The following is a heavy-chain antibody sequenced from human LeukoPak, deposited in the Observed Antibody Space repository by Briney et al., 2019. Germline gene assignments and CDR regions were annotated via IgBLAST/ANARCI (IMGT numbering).Heavy chain of an antibody. D-gene: IGHD6-13*01. CDR3: ARRSSSWYQVIDY. V-gene: IGHV4-34*01. CDR2: INHSGST. J-gene: IGHJ4*02. CDR1: GGSFSGYY. Sequence: SETLSLTCAVSGGSFSGYYWSWLRQPPGKGLEWIGEINHSGSTNYNPSLKSRVTISVDTSKNQFSLKLSSVTAADTAVYYCARRSSSWYQVIDYWGQGTLVTVSS.